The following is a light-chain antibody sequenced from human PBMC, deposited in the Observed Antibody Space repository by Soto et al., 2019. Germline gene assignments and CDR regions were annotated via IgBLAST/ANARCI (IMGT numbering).Light chain of an antibody. Sequence: ENVFTQSPGTLSLSPGVGATLSCRASQSCTKNFLAWYQQKHGQAPRLLIYGASSRATGIPDRFSGSGSGTDVTITISRLEAEDVEVYHCQQYGRSPLTFGGGTKVDIK. CDR3: QQYGRSPLT. CDR2: GAS. CDR1: QSCTKNF. J-gene: IGKJ4*01. V-gene: IGKV3-20*01.